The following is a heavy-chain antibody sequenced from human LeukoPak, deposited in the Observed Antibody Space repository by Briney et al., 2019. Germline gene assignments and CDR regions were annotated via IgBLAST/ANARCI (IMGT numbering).Heavy chain of an antibody. J-gene: IGHJ4*02. CDR3: ARERYSGYDWFDY. D-gene: IGHD5-12*01. Sequence: SETLSLTCTVSGGSISSYYWSWIRQPPGKGLEWIGYIYYSGSTNYNPSLKSRVTISVDTSKNQFSLKLSSVTAADTAVYYCARERYSGYDWFDYWGRGTLVTVSS. CDR1: GGSISSYY. V-gene: IGHV4-59*01. CDR2: IYYSGST.